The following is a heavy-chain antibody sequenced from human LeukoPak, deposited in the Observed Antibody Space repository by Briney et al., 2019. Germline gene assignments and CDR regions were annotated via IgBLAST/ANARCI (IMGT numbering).Heavy chain of an antibody. CDR1: GFTFSSYW. CDR2: IKQDGSEK. J-gene: IGHJ6*04. Sequence: GGSLRLSCAASGFTFSSYWMSWVRQAPGKGLEWVANIKQDGSEKYYADSVKGRFTISRDNAKNSLYLQMNSLRAEDTAVYYCARGLLWFGESYGMDVWGKGTTVTVSS. CDR3: ARGLLWFGESYGMDV. V-gene: IGHV3-7*03. D-gene: IGHD3-10*01.